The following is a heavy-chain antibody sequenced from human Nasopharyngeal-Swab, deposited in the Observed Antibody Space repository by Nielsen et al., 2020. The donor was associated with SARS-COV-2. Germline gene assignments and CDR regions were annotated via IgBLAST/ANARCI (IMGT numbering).Heavy chain of an antibody. J-gene: IGHJ4*02. CDR1: GYSFTSYW. V-gene: IGHV5-51*01. CDR3: ARPPAYSSGLFDY. CDR2: IYPGDSDT. D-gene: IGHD6-19*01. Sequence: KVSCKGSGYSFTSYWIGWVRQMPGKGLEWMGIIYPGDSDTRYSPSFQGQATTSADKSISTAYLQWSSLKASDTAMYYCARPPAYSSGLFDYWGQGTLVTVSS.